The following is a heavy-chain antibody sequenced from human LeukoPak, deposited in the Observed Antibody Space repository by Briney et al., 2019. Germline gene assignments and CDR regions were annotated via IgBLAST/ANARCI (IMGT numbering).Heavy chain of an antibody. CDR3: ARDLAEWRGYGYSWYMDV. J-gene: IGHJ6*03. D-gene: IGHD5-24*01. Sequence: SETLSLTCTVSGGSISSGSYYWSWIRQPAGKGLEWIGRIYTSGSTNYNPSLKSRVTISVDTSKNQFSLKLSSVTAADTAVYYCARDLAEWRGYGYSWYMDVWGKGTTVTVSS. CDR1: GGSISSGSYY. CDR2: IYTSGST. V-gene: IGHV4-61*02.